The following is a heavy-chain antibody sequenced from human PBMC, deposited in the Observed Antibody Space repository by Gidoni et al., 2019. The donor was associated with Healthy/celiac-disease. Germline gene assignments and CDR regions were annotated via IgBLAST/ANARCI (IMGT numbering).Heavy chain of an antibody. CDR1: GGTFSSYA. J-gene: IGHJ4*02. CDR3: ARDLKGGKANY. V-gene: IGHV1-69*01. Sequence: QVQLVQSGAEVKKPGSSVKVSCKDSGGTFSSYAISWVRQAPGQGLEWMGGIIPIFGTANYAQKCQGRVTITADESTSTAYMELSSLRSEDTAVYYCARDLKGGKANYWGQGTLVTVSS. CDR2: IIPIFGTA. D-gene: IGHD3-16*01.